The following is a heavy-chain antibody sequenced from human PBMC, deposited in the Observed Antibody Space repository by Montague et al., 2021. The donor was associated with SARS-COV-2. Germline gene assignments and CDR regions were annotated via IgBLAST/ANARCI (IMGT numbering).Heavy chain of an antibody. Sequence: SETLSLTCTLSGDSISSSSYNWGWIRQPAGKGLEWIGSVHYSGRPYYXWCVKSRVTIYVDTSKNQLSLKLSSVTAADTAVYYCTRHVHMTWPEPSPGFDYWGQGTLVTVSS. CDR1: GDSISSSSYN. CDR2: VHYSGRP. D-gene: IGHD1-1*01. CDR3: TRHVHMTWPEPSPGFDY. J-gene: IGHJ4*02. V-gene: IGHV4-39*01.